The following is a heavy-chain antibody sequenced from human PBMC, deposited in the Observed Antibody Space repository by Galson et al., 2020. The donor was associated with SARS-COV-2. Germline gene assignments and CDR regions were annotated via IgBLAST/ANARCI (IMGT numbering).Heavy chain of an antibody. D-gene: IGHD3-10*01. CDR2: IIPIFGTA. V-gene: IGHV1-69*13. CDR3: ARWFGETDAFDI. CDR1: GCTFSSYA. Sequence: SVKVSCKASGCTFSSYAISWVRQAPGQGLEWMGGIIPIFGTANYAQKFQGRVTITADESTSTAYMELSSLRSEDTAVYYCARWFGETDAFDIWGQGTMVTVSS. J-gene: IGHJ3*02.